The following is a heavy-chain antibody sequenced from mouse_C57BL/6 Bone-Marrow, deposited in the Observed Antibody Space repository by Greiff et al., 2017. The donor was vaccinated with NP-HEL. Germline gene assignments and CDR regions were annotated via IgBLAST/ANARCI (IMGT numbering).Heavy chain of an antibody. V-gene: IGHV1-59*01. J-gene: IGHJ3*01. CDR3: ASPFAY. CDR2: IDPSDSYT. Sequence: QVQLQQPGAELVRPGTSVKLSCKASGYTFTSYWMHWVKQRPGQGLEWIGVIDPSDSYTNSNQKFKGKATLTVDTSSSTAYMQLSSLTSEDSAVYYCASPFAYWGQGTLVTVSA. CDR1: GYTFTSYW.